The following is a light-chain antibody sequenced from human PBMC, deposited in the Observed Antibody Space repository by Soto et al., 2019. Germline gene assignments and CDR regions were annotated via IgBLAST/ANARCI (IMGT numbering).Light chain of an antibody. CDR3: KSYTNTSTYV. V-gene: IGLV2-14*01. Sequence: QSALTQPASVSGSPGQSIAISRTGTSSDVGAYNYVSWYQQPPGKAPKLMIYDVSNRPSGVSDRFSGSKSGNTASLTISGLQTEDEADYYCKSYTNTSTYVFGTGTRSPS. CDR2: DVS. J-gene: IGLJ1*01. CDR1: SSDVGAYNY.